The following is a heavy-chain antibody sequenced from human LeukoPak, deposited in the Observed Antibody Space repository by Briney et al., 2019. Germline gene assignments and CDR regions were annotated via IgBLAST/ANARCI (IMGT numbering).Heavy chain of an antibody. Sequence: SETLSLTCTVSGYSISSGYYWGWIRQPPGKGLEWIGSIYHSGSTYYNPSLKSRVTISVDTSKNQFYLKLSSVTAADTAVYYCARRPIAASGTPLPIVYGPWGQRTLVTVSS. J-gene: IGHJ5*02. V-gene: IGHV4-38-2*02. D-gene: IGHD6-13*01. CDR2: IYHSGST. CDR1: GYSISSGYY. CDR3: ARRPIAASGTPLPIVYGP.